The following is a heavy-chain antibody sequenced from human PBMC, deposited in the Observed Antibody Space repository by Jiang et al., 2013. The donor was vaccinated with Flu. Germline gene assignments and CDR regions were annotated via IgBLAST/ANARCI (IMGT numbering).Heavy chain of an antibody. Sequence: QLLESGGGLVQPGESLRLSCAASGFTFSNYAMNWVRRSPGKGLEWVSGLSGAGSSRYYADSVKGRFTISRDNSQKKVFLQMNSLTAEDTAVYYCVKGNGRLRYFDWLSILDYGFDFWGQGTMVTVSS. V-gene: IGHV3-23*01. CDR1: GFTFSNYA. CDR3: VKGNGRLRYFDWLSILDYGFDF. D-gene: IGHD3-9*01. J-gene: IGHJ3*01. CDR2: LSGAGSSR.